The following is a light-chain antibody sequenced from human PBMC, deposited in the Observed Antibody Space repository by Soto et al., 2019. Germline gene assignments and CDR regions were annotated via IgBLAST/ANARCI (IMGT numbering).Light chain of an antibody. CDR3: QSYDSSLSAWV. Sequence: QSVLTQPPSVSGAPGQRVTISCTESSSNIGAGYDVHWYQQLPGTAPKLLIYGNSNRPSGVPDRFSGSKSGTSASLAITGLQAEDEADYYCQSYDSSLSAWVFVGGTKLTVL. V-gene: IGLV1-40*01. CDR2: GNS. J-gene: IGLJ3*02. CDR1: SSNIGAGYD.